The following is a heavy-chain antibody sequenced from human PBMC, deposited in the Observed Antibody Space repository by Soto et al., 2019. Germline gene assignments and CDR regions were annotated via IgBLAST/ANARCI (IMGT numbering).Heavy chain of an antibody. D-gene: IGHD3-3*01. CDR1: GGTFSSYA. Sequence: QVQLVQSGAEVKKPGSSVKVSCKASGGTFSSYAISWVRQAPGQGLEWMGGIIPIFGTANYAQKFQGRVTITADESTSTAYMELSSLRSEDTAVYYCAKDPAASYDFWSGYGMDVWGQGTTVPVS. CDR3: AKDPAASYDFWSGYGMDV. V-gene: IGHV1-69*01. CDR2: IIPIFGTA. J-gene: IGHJ6*02.